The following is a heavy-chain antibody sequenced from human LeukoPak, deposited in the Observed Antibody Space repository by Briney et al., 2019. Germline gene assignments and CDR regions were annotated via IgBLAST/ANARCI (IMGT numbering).Heavy chain of an antibody. CDR3: ARDREGGNSFDY. J-gene: IGHJ4*02. Sequence: ASVKLSCTASGYTFTSYYMHWVRQAPGQGLEWMGIINPSGGSTSYAQKFQGRVTMTRDMSTSTVYMELSSLRSEDTAVYYCARDREGGNSFDYWGQGTLVTVSS. V-gene: IGHV1-46*01. CDR1: GYTFTSYY. D-gene: IGHD2-15*01. CDR2: INPSGGST.